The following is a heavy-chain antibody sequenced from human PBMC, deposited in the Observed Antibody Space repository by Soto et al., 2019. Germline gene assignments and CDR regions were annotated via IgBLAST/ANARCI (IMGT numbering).Heavy chain of an antibody. CDR2: IQSGGTT. Sequence: EVQLVESGGGLVQPGGSLRLSCAASGFTVSSKYMTWVRQAPGKGLEWVSLIQSGGTTYYADSVKGRFTISRDTSENTLHLQMDSRRAEDAAVYYCARDDVLCDGGRCYGIPVDGWGKGTTVTVSS. J-gene: IGHJ6*04. CDR3: ARDDVLCDGGRCYGIPVDG. CDR1: GFTVSSKY. D-gene: IGHD2-15*01. V-gene: IGHV3-66*01.